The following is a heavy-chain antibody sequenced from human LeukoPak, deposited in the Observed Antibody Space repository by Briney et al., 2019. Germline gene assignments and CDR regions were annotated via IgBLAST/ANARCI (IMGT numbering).Heavy chain of an antibody. J-gene: IGHJ3*02. CDR2: ISASGDVA. Sequence: PGGSLRLSCVASGFSFTTHAMGWVRQAPGKGLEWVSGISASGDVAFHADPVKGRFTISRDNSKNTLYLQMTSLRAEDTAEYYCAKSLFTSATGTGRAFHIWGQGTMVTVSS. CDR1: GFSFTTHA. CDR3: AKSLFTSATGTGRAFHI. D-gene: IGHD1-1*01. V-gene: IGHV3-23*01.